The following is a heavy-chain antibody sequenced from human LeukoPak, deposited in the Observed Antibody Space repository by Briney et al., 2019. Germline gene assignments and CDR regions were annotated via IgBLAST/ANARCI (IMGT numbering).Heavy chain of an antibody. V-gene: IGHV3-7*04. J-gene: IGHJ5*02. CDR1: GFTFSTYA. Sequence: QPGGSLRLSCAASGFTFSTYAMSWVRQAPGKGLEWVANIKQDGSEKYYVDSVKGLFTISRDNAKNSLYLQMNSLRAEDTAVYYCARGHTGMGPWGQGTLVTVSS. D-gene: IGHD5-18*01. CDR2: IKQDGSEK. CDR3: ARGHTGMGP.